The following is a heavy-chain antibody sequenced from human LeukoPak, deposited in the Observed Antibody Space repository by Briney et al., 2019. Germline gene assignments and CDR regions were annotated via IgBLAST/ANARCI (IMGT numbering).Heavy chain of an antibody. CDR2: INPNSGGT. V-gene: IGHV1-2*02. CDR1: GYSLTVYY. CDR3: ARGGGLGYCDTTSCLIFDY. D-gene: IGHD2-2*01. J-gene: IGHJ4*02. Sequence: GASVTVSFKASGYSLTVYYMHWVRQAPGQGLEWMGWINPNSGGTNYAQKFQGRVTMTRDTSISTAYMELSSLRSDDTAVYYCARGGGLGYCDTTSCLIFDYWGQGTLVGVSS.